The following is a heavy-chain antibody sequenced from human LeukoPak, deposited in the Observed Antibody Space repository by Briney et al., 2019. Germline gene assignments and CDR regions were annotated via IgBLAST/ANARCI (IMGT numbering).Heavy chain of an antibody. CDR2: INPNSGGT. CDR1: GYTFTGYY. Sequence: ASVNVSCTASGYTFTGYYMHWVRQAPGQGLEWMGWINPNSGGTNYAQKFQGRVTMTRDTSISTAYMELSRLRSDDTAVYYCARTKVGATVSEYFQHWGQGALVTVSS. CDR3: ARTKVGATVSEYFQH. V-gene: IGHV1-2*02. D-gene: IGHD1-26*01. J-gene: IGHJ1*01.